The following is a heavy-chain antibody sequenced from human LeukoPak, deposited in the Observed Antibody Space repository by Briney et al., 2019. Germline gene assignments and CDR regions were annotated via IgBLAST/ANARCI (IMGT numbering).Heavy chain of an antibody. Sequence: PSETLSLTCTVSGGCISSYYWSWIRQPPGKGLEWIGYIYYSGSTNYNPSLKSRVTISVDTSKNQFSLKLSSVTAADTAVYYCARTGYYDFWSGYQDNWGQGTLVTVSS. V-gene: IGHV4-59*01. CDR1: GGCISSYY. CDR3: ARTGYYDFWSGYQDN. D-gene: IGHD3-3*01. CDR2: IYYSGST. J-gene: IGHJ4*02.